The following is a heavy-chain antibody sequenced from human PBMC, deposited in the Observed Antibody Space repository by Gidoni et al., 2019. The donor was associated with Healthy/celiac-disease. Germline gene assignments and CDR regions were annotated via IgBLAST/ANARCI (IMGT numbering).Heavy chain of an antibody. CDR1: GFTFSSYS. CDR2: ISSSSSYI. CDR3: ARSVYFGVDDAFDI. Sequence: EVQLVESGGGLVKPGGSLRLSCAASGFTFSSYSMNWVRQAPGKGLEWFSSISSSSSYIYYADSVKGRFTISRDNAKNSLYLQMNSLRAEDTAVYYCARSVYFGVDDAFDIWGQGTMVTVSS. J-gene: IGHJ3*02. V-gene: IGHV3-21*01. D-gene: IGHD3-3*01.